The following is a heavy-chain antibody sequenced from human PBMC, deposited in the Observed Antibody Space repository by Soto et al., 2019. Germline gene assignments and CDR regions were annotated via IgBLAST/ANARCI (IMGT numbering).Heavy chain of an antibody. CDR2: IIPIFGTA. Sequence: QVQLVQSGAEVKKPGSSVKVSCKASGRTFSSYAISWVRQAPGQGLEWMGGIIPIFGTANYAQKFQGRVTITADEYTSIAYMELSSLRSEDTAVYYCARDVEVYSSSSDYYYYGMDVWGQGTTVTVSS. J-gene: IGHJ6*02. V-gene: IGHV1-69*12. CDR3: ARDVEVYSSSSDYYYYGMDV. CDR1: GRTFSSYA. D-gene: IGHD6-6*01.